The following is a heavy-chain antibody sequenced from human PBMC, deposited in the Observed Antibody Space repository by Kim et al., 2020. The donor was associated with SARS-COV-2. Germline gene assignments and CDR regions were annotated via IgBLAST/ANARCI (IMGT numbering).Heavy chain of an antibody. Sequence: GGSLRLSCAASGFNFSANYMSWVRQTPGKRLEWVSVIYSGGSTFYPDSLKGRFSISRDNSKNTLYLQMNSLRVEDTAVYYCARPADGGIDYWGQETLVTVSS. CDR2: IYSGGST. V-gene: IGHV3-66*04. CDR3: ARPADGGIDY. D-gene: IGHD3-16*01. J-gene: IGHJ4*02. CDR1: GFNFSANY.